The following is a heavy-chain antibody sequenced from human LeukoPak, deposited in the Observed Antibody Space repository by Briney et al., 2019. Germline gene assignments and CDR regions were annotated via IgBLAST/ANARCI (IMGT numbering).Heavy chain of an antibody. Sequence: SETLSLTCAVYGGSFSGHYWSWIRQPPGKGLEWIGEINHSGSTNYNPSLKSRVTISVDTSKNQFSLKLSSVTAADTAVYYCARDEGAQQLATFDYWGQGTLVTVSS. CDR1: GGSFSGHY. D-gene: IGHD6-13*01. V-gene: IGHV4-34*01. J-gene: IGHJ4*02. CDR3: ARDEGAQQLATFDY. CDR2: INHSGST.